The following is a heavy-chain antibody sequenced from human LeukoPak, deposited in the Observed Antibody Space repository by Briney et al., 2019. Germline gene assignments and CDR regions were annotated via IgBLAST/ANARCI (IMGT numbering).Heavy chain of an antibody. V-gene: IGHV1-69*13. J-gene: IGHJ4*02. CDR1: GGTFSSFA. CDR2: IIPIFGNA. Sequence: SVKVSCKASGGTFSSFAISWVRQAPGQGLEWMGWIIPIFGNANYAQNFQGRVTITADESTATAYMELRSLRSDDTAVYYCARAPLDYYDSSGPRGPYYFDYWGQGTLVTVSS. D-gene: IGHD3-22*01. CDR3: ARAPLDYYDSSGPRGPYYFDY.